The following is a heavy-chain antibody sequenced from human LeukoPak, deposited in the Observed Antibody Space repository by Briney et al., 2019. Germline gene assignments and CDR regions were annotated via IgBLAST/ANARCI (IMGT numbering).Heavy chain of an antibody. D-gene: IGHD2-21*02. CDR2: IVVGSGNT. V-gene: IGHV1-58*02. CDR3: ARVPYCGGDCPYYFDY. J-gene: IGHJ4*02. Sequence: GASVKVSCKASGFTFTSSAMQWVRQARGQRLEWIGWIVVGSGNTNYAQKFQGRVTMTRNTSISTAYMELSSLRSEDTAVYYCARVPYCGGDCPYYFDYWGQGTLVTVSS. CDR1: GFTFTSSA.